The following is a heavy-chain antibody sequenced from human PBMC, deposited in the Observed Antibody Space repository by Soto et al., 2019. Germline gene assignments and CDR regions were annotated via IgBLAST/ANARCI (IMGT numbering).Heavy chain of an antibody. V-gene: IGHV4-59*01. CDR2: IYYSGST. D-gene: IGHD1-26*01. CDR3: ARVGGSYYGFGHIAY. J-gene: IGHJ4*02. Sequence: QVQLQESGPGLVKPSETLSLTCTVSGGSISSYYWSWIRQPPGKGLEWIGYIYYSGSTNYNPSLKCRFTISVDTSKNQFSLKLSSVTAADTAVYYCARVGGSYYGFGHIAYWGQGTLVTVSS. CDR1: GGSISSYY.